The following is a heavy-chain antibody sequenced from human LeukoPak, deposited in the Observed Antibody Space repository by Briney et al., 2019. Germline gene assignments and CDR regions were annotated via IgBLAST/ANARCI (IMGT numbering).Heavy chain of an antibody. CDR1: GYSFTSCW. D-gene: IGHD1-26*01. V-gene: IGHV5-51*01. J-gene: IGHJ6*02. CDR2: IYPGDSDI. CDR3: ARRAIDTRYAMDV. Sequence: GESLKISCKGSGYSFTSCWIGWVRQMPGKGLEWMGIIYPGDSDIRYSPSVQGQVTISADKSINTAYLQWSSLKASDTAMYYCARRAIDTRYAMDVWGQGTTVTVSS.